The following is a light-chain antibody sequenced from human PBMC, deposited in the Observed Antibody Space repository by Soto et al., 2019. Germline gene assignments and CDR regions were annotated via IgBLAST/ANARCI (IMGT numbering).Light chain of an antibody. CDR3: QQRSNWPLT. Sequence: EIVMTQSPATLSVSPGERATLSCRAGQGVTTNFAWYQQKSGQSPRLLIYDASNRATGIPARFSGSGSGTDFTLTISSLESEDFAVYYCQQRSNWPLTFGQGTRLEIK. CDR1: QGVTTN. J-gene: IGKJ5*01. V-gene: IGKV3-11*01. CDR2: DAS.